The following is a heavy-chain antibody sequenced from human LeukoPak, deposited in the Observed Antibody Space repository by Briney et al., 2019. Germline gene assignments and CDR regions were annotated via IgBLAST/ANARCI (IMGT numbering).Heavy chain of an antibody. J-gene: IGHJ4*02. Sequence: GASVKVSCKTSGYTFSDYFMQWVRQAPGQGLEWMGIINPSGGSTSYAQKFQGRVTMTRDTSTSTVYMELSSLRSEDTAVYYCARDRVGQGDFDYWGQGTLVTVSS. D-gene: IGHD2-15*01. V-gene: IGHV1-46*01. CDR1: GYTFSDYF. CDR3: ARDRVGQGDFDY. CDR2: INPSGGST.